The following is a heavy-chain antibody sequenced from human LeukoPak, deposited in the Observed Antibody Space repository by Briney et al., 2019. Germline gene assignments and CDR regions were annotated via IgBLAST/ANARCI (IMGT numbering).Heavy chain of an antibody. V-gene: IGHV3-23*01. J-gene: IGHJ5*02. CDR3: AKGGADDWGET. CDR1: GFTFRNFA. CDR2: ISGDGVYI. Sequence: GGSLRLSCAASGFTFRNFAMSWVRQAPGKGLEWVSAISGDGVYIYYIDSVKGRFTTSRDNSRDTLLLQMNSLRAEDTALYYCAKGGADDWGETWGQGTLVTVSS. D-gene: IGHD7-27*01.